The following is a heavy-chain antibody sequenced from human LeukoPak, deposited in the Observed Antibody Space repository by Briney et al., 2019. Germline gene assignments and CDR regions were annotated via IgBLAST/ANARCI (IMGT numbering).Heavy chain of an antibody. Sequence: SQTLSLTCAVYGGSFSGYYWSWIRQPPGKGLEWIGEINHSGSTNYNPSLKSRVTISVDTSKNQFSLKLSSVTAADTAVYYCASSRIAAAGPPRNRVDYWGQGTLVTVYS. CDR2: INHSGST. CDR3: ASSRIAAAGPPRNRVDY. J-gene: IGHJ4*02. CDR1: GGSFSGYY. V-gene: IGHV4-34*01. D-gene: IGHD6-13*01.